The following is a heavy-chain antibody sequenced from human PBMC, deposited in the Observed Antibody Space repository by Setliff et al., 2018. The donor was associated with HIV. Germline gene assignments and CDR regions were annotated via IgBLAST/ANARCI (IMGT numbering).Heavy chain of an antibody. CDR3: TSTTYYNFWSGYHLHYYYYYGMDV. CDR1: GFTFSKAW. J-gene: IGHJ6*02. CDR2: IKSKSDGGTT. Sequence: GGSLRLSCAASGFTFSKAWMNWVRRAPGKGLEWVGRIKSKSDGGTTDYAAPVKGRFTISRDDSKNTLYLQMNSLKTEDTAVYYCTSTTYYNFWSGYHLHYYYYYGMDVWGQGTTVTVSS. D-gene: IGHD3-3*01. V-gene: IGHV3-15*01.